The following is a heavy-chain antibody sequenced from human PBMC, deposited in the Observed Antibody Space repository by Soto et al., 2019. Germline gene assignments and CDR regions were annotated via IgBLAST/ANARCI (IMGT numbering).Heavy chain of an antibody. CDR3: ARESRFLEWLSLNWFDP. CDR1: GFKFNIYS. V-gene: IGHV3-48*02. Sequence: GGSLRLSCAASGFKFNIYSMNWVRQAPGKGLEWVSYISSSSSTIYYADSVKGRFTTSRDNAKNSLYLQMNSLRDEDTAVYYCARESRFLEWLSLNWFDPWGQGTLVTVSS. J-gene: IGHJ5*02. CDR2: ISSSSSTI. D-gene: IGHD3-3*01.